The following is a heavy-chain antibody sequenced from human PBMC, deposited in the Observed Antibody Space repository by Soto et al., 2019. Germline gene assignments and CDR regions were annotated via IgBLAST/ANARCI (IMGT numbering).Heavy chain of an antibody. Sequence: PSETLPLTCTVSGGSISGYYWHWIRLPPGKGLEWIGYIYFSGSTNYNPSLKSRVTISVDTSKNQFSLKLSSVTTADTAVYYCAKAGGGPLNWFDPWGQGTLVTVSS. J-gene: IGHJ5*02. D-gene: IGHD2-15*01. CDR3: AKAGGGPLNWFDP. CDR2: IYFSGST. CDR1: GGSISGYY. V-gene: IGHV4-59*01.